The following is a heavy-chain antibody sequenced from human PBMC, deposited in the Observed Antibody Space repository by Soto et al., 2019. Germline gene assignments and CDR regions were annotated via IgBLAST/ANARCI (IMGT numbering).Heavy chain of an antibody. Sequence: PVGSLRLSCAASEFTFSSYAMTWVRLAPGKGLEWVSSISPSTGNTYYADSVKGRFTISRDDSKNTLHLQMNSLRADDTAVYYCAKSGSHSYFDYWGQGTLVTVSS. CDR3: AKSGSHSYFDY. CDR2: ISPSTGNT. CDR1: EFTFSSYA. V-gene: IGHV3-23*01. D-gene: IGHD1-26*01. J-gene: IGHJ4*02.